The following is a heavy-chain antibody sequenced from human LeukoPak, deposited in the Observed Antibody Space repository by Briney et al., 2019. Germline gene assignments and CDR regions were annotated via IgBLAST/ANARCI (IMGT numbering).Heavy chain of an antibody. CDR2: ISYDGSNK. CDR3: ARPYDFLTGYYVSYCDF. CDR1: GFPFSSYG. J-gene: IGHJ4*02. D-gene: IGHD3-9*01. V-gene: IGHV3-30*19. Sequence: GGSLRLSCAASGFPFSSYGMHWVRQAPGKGLEWVAVISYDGSNKYYADSVKGRFTISRDNSKNTLYLQMNSLRAEDTAVYYCARPYDFLTGYYVSYCDFWGQGTLVTVSS.